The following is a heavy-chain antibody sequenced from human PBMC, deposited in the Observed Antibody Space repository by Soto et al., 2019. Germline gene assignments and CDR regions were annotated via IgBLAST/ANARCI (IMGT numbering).Heavy chain of an antibody. Sequence: VGSLRLSCAASGFTLSSYGMQWVRQAPGKGLEWVADIWYDGSNKYYADSVNGRFTISRDNSKNTLYLQRNSLRAEDTAVYYCARESIAVAVFGDHRDRMDVWGRGTTVPV. J-gene: IGHJ6*02. CDR1: GFTLSSYG. CDR3: ARESIAVAVFGDHRDRMDV. CDR2: IWYDGSNK. D-gene: IGHD3-16*01. V-gene: IGHV3-33*01.